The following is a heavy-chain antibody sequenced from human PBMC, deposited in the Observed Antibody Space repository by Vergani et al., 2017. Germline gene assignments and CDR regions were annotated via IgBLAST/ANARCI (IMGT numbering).Heavy chain of an antibody. CDR2: IRSKANSYAT. Sequence: EVQMVESGGGLVKPGGSLRLSCVASGFTFSHYSMNWVRQAPGKGLEWVGRIRSKANSYATAYAASVKGRFTISRDDSKNTAYLQMNSLKTEDTAVYYCTSRGYSGYEIDYWGQGTLVTVSS. CDR1: GFTFSHYS. D-gene: IGHD5-12*01. J-gene: IGHJ4*02. V-gene: IGHV3-73*01. CDR3: TSRGYSGYEIDY.